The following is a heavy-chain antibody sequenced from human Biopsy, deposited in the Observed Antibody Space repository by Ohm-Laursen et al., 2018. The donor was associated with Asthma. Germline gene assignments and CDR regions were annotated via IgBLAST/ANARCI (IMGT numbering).Heavy chain of an antibody. V-gene: IGHV4-59*07. J-gene: IGHJ5*02. CDR1: GGSISSDY. CDR3: ARGQGRGIQLWSLDP. D-gene: IGHD5-18*01. CDR2: IHNSGNT. Sequence: PSDTLSLTCTVSGGSISSDYWSWLRQSPGKGLEWIGYIHNSGNTNYNPSPKSRVTISLDTSKNHFSLRLSFVTAADTAVYFCARGQGRGIQLWSLDPWGQGILVTVSS.